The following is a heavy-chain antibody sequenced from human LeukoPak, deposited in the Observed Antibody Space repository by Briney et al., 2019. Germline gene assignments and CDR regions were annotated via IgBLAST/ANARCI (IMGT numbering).Heavy chain of an antibody. CDR1: GDTFSTYA. CDR3: ARSYRSYYYYHMDV. CDR2: IMPILGTA. J-gene: IGHJ6*03. D-gene: IGHD1-26*01. Sequence: SVKVSCKASGDTFSTYAISWVRQAPGQGLEWMGGIMPILGTAHFAQKFQDRVTITADESTSTAYMELSSLRSEDTAVYYCARSYRSYYYYHMDVWGKGTTVTISS. V-gene: IGHV1-69*13.